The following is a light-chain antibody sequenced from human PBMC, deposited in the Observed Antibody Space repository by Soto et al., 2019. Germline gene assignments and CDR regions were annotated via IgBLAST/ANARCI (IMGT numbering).Light chain of an antibody. CDR1: QNINRY. CDR3: QQSNSIPWT. CDR2: SAS. J-gene: IGKJ1*01. Sequence: DIQMTQSPSSLSASVGDRVTITCRASQNINRYLNWYQQKPGQAPKLLIYSASSLQGGVPSKFSGSGSGTDFTLTIKSLQPEDFATYYCQQSNSIPWTFGQGTTVEV. V-gene: IGKV1-39*01.